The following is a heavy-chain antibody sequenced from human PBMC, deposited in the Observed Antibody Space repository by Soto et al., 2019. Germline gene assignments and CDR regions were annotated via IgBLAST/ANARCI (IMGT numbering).Heavy chain of an antibody. CDR3: AREGYCSSTSCYKQTYYYYYYMDV. CDR2: MNPNSGNT. CDR1: GYTFTSYD. V-gene: IGHV1-8*01. D-gene: IGHD2-2*02. Sequence: QVQLVQSGAEVKKPGASVKVSCKASGYTFTSYDINWVRQATGQGLEWMGWMNPNSGNTGYAQKFQGRVTMTRNTSISTATMELSSLRSEDTAVYYCAREGYCSSTSCYKQTYYYYYYMDVWGKGTTVTVSS. J-gene: IGHJ6*03.